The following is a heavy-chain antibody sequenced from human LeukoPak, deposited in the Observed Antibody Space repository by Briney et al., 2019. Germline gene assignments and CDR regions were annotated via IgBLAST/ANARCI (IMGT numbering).Heavy chain of an antibody. Sequence: ASVKVSCKASGGTFRNYAISWVRQAPGQGLEWMGGIIPLYGTTNFAQNFQGRVTITTDESTRTVYMELSSLKSDDTAVYYCARAPSRTSYTWYSLDYWGQGTLVTVSS. CDR2: IIPLYGTT. V-gene: IGHV1-69*05. CDR3: ARAPSRTSYTWYSLDY. J-gene: IGHJ4*02. D-gene: IGHD2-15*01. CDR1: GGTFRNYA.